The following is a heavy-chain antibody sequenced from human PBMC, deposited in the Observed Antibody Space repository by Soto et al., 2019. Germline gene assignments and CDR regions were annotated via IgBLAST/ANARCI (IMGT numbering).Heavy chain of an antibody. V-gene: IGHV1-46*03. CDR1: GYTSTSYY. CDR2: INPSGGST. J-gene: IGHJ4*02. CDR3: ASILSKTETLLDY. Sequence: RASVKVSCKASGYTSTSYYMHWVRQAPGQGLEWMGIINPSGGSTSYAQKFQGRVTMTRDTSTSTVYMELSSLRSEYTAVYYCASILSKTETLLDYWGQGTLVTVSS. D-gene: IGHD1-1*01.